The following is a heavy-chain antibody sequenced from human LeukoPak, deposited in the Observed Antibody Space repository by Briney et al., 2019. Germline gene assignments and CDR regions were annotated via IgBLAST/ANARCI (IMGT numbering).Heavy chain of an antibody. CDR3: APQAPYYDY. J-gene: IGHJ4*02. CDR2: ISGSGGST. CDR1: GFSFSGYA. D-gene: IGHD3-10*01. V-gene: IGHV3-23*01. Sequence: GGSLRLSCAASGFSFSGYAMSWVRQAPGKGLEWVSSISGSGGSTYYADSVKGRFTVSRDSSKNTLYLQMNSLRAEYTAVYYCAPQAPYYDYWGQGTLVTVSS.